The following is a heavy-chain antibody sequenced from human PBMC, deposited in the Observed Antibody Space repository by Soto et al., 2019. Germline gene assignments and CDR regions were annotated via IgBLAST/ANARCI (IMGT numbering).Heavy chain of an antibody. J-gene: IGHJ4*02. CDR3: ARDYAGYCSGGTCYFYFDY. CDR1: GFTFSNYN. D-gene: IGHD2-15*01. Sequence: GGSLRLSCAASGFTFSNYNMNWVRQAPGKGLKWVSSINSGSSYIYYADTLKGRFTISRDNAKNSLYLQMNSLRAEDTVVYYCARDYAGYCSGGTCYFYFDYWGQGT. V-gene: IGHV3-21*01. CDR2: INSGSSYI.